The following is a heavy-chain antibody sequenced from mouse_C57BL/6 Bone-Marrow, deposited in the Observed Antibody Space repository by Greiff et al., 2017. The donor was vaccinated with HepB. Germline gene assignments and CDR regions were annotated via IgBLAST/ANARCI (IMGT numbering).Heavy chain of an antibody. V-gene: IGHV3-6*01. Sequence: EVQLQESGPGLVKPSQSLSLTCSVTGYSITSGYYWNWIRQFPGNKLEWMGYISYDGSNNYNPSLKNRISITRDTSKNQFFLKLNSVTTEDTATYYCARADYYGNYLYYFYDWGQGTTLTVSS. D-gene: IGHD2-1*01. J-gene: IGHJ2*01. CDR3: ARADYYGNYLYYFYD. CDR1: GYSITSGYY. CDR2: ISYDGSN.